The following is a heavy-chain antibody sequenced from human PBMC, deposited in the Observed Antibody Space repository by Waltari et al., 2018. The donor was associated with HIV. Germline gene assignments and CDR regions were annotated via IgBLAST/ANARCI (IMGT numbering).Heavy chain of an antibody. CDR1: GGSFSGYY. Sequence: QVQLQQWGAGLLKPSETLSLTCAVYGGSFSGYYWSWIRQPPGKGLEWIGEINHSGSTNYNPSLKSRVTISVDTSKNQFSLKLSSVTAADTAVYYCARAPGQWLVKDYYGMDVWGQGTTVTVSS. CDR2: INHSGST. CDR3: ARAPGQWLVKDYYGMDV. J-gene: IGHJ6*02. V-gene: IGHV4-34*01. D-gene: IGHD6-19*01.